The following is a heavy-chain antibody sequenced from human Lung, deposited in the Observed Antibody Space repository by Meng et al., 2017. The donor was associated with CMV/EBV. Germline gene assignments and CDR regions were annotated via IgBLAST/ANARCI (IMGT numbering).Heavy chain of an antibody. V-gene: IGHV3-30*04. CDR1: GFTFNTYG. Sequence: GESLKISCAASGFTFNTYGVHWVRQAPGKGLEWVAVTSSDGSKKYYADSVKGRFTISRDNSKNTLYLQMNSLRPEDTAVYFCARVLAEREDYYYGMDVWGQXTTVTVS. CDR3: ARVLAEREDYYYGMDV. D-gene: IGHD1-26*01. J-gene: IGHJ6*02. CDR2: TSSDGSKK.